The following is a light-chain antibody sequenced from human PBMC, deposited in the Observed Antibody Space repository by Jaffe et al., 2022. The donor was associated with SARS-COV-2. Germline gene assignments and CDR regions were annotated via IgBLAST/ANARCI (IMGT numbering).Light chain of an antibody. CDR3: SSYAGSNNFV. J-gene: IGLJ1*01. V-gene: IGLV2-8*01. CDR1: SSDVGSYKY. CDR2: EVS. Sequence: QSALTQPPSASGSPGQSVTISCTGTSSDVGSYKYVSWYQQYPGKAPKLMIYEVSKRPSGVPDRFSGSKSGNTASLTVSGLQAEDEADYYCSSYAGSNNFVFGTGTKVTVL.